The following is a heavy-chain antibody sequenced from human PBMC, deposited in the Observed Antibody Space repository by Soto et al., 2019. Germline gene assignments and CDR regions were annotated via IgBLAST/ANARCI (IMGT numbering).Heavy chain of an antibody. V-gene: IGHV3-21*01. CDR1: GFTFSSYT. D-gene: IGHD3-3*01. J-gene: IGHJ4*02. CDR2: ISRSSRPGSTYI. Sequence: GGSLRLSCAASGFTFSSYTMNWVRQAPGKGLEWVSSISRSSRPGSTYIYYAGSVKGRFTISRDNAKNSLYLQMNSLRAEDTAVYYCAPDFWSGYYTEPYWGQGTLVTVSS. CDR3: APDFWSGYYTEPY.